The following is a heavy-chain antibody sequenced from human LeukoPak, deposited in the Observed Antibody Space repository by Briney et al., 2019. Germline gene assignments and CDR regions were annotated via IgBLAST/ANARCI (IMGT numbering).Heavy chain of an antibody. Sequence: GGSLILSCAASGFTLSTYSMNWVRQAPGKGLEWISYISSSSGAAYYADSVKGRFTISRDNAKNSLYLEMNSLRDEDTAVYYCARGHSSGSAGEYWGQGTLVTVSS. CDR3: ARGHSSGSAGEY. CDR1: GFTLSTYS. J-gene: IGHJ4*02. V-gene: IGHV3-48*02. CDR2: ISSSSGAA. D-gene: IGHD6-19*01.